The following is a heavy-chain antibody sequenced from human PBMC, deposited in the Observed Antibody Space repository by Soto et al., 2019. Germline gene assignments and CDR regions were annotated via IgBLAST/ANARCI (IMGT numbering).Heavy chain of an antibody. CDR3: ARSMIVVPNFDY. CDR2: IYYSGST. Sequence: SETLSLTWTVSGGSISRGDYYWSWIRQPPGKGLEWIGYIYYSGSTYYNPSLKSRVTISVDTSKNQFSLKLSSVTAADTAVYYCARSMIVVPNFDYWGQGTLVTVS. D-gene: IGHD3-22*01. V-gene: IGHV4-30-4*01. CDR1: GGSISRGDYY. J-gene: IGHJ4*02.